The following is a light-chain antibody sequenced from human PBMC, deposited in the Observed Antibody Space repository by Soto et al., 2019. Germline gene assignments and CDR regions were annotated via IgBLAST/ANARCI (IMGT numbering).Light chain of an antibody. V-gene: IGLV2-8*01. CDR2: EVN. CDR3: CSYAGRYALWV. Sequence: QSALTQPPSASGSPGQSVAISCTGTSSDVGGYNYVSWYQQHPGKAPKLMIYEVNKRPSGVPDRFSGSKSGNTASLTVSGLQAEDEADYYCCSYAGRYALWVFGGGTKLTVL. J-gene: IGLJ3*02. CDR1: SSDVGGYNY.